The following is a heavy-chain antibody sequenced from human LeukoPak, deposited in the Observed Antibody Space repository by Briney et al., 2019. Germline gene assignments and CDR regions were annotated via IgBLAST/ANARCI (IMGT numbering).Heavy chain of an antibody. CDR3: ARDWTTHDAFDI. CDR2: IWYDGSNK. V-gene: IGHV3-33*01. CDR1: GFTFSSYG. J-gene: IGHJ3*02. Sequence: PGGSLRLSCAASGFTFSSYGMHWVRQAPGKGLEWVAVIWYDGSNKYYADSVKGRFTISRDNSKNTLYLQMNSLRAEDTAVYYCARDWTTHDAFDIWGQGTMVTVSS. D-gene: IGHD3/OR15-3a*01.